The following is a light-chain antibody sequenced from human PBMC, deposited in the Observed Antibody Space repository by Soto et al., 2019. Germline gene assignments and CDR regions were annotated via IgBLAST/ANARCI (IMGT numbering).Light chain of an antibody. CDR2: GAS. V-gene: IGKV3-20*01. Sequence: EIVLTQSPGTLSLSPGERATLSCRASQSISGTFLAWYQHKPGQAPRVLSYGASRRATGIPDRFSGSGSGTDFTLTISRLEPEDFALYYCQQYYSSWTFGQGTKVEMK. CDR3: QQYYSSWT. J-gene: IGKJ1*01. CDR1: QSISGTF.